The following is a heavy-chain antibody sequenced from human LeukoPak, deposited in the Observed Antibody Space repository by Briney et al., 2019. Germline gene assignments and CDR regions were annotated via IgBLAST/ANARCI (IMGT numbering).Heavy chain of an antibody. V-gene: IGHV4-61*08. CDR2: IYHSGST. D-gene: IGHD5-12*01. J-gene: IGHJ4*02. CDR1: GGSISSGGYY. Sequence: SETPSLTCTVSGGSISSGGYYWSWIRQPPGKGLEWIGYIYHSGSTNYNPSLKSRVSMSVDTSKNQFSLTLTSVTAADTAFYYCARGGIRGYSAFDNLDFWGLGTHVTVSS. CDR3: ARGGIRGYSAFDNLDF.